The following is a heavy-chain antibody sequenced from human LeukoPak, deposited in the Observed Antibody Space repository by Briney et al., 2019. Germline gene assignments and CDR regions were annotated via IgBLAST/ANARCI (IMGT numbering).Heavy chain of an antibody. J-gene: IGHJ3*02. CDR2: IYYSGST. CDR3: ARTLYYSRRLGAGFYI. CDR1: GGSISIFY. V-gene: IGHV4-59*01. D-gene: IGHD3-10*01. Sequence: SETLSLTCTVSGGSISIFYWSWIRQPPGKGLEWIGYIYYSGSTYDNPSLRSRVTISGDTSKNQFFLKLSSVTAADTAVYYCARTLYYSRRLGAGFYILGQGTMVTVSS.